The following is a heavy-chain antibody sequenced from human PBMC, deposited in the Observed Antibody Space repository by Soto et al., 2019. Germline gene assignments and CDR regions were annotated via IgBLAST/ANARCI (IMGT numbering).Heavy chain of an antibody. D-gene: IGHD6-13*01. CDR3: ARDVGTAAGPLLYYGMDV. J-gene: IGHJ6*02. CDR1: GYTFTGYY. Sequence: ASVKVSCKASGYTFTGYYMHWVRQAPGQGLEWMGWINPNSGGTNYAQKFQGWVTMTRDTSISTAYMELSRLRSGDTAVYYCARDVGTAAGPLLYYGMDVWGQGTTVTVSS. V-gene: IGHV1-2*04. CDR2: INPNSGGT.